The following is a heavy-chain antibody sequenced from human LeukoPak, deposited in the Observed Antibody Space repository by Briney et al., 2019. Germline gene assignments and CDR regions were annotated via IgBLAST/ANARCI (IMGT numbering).Heavy chain of an antibody. CDR1: GGSIGNFF. CDR2: IYENGRT. D-gene: IGHD1-26*01. J-gene: IGHJ4*02. V-gene: IGHV4-59*01. Sequence: SETLSLTCTVSGGSIGNFFWSWIRQSPGEGLEWIGFIYENGRTSYNPSLKSRVTISVDMSKNQFSLRLTSMTAADTAVYYCARDWELGHWGRGILVTVTS. CDR3: ARDWELGH.